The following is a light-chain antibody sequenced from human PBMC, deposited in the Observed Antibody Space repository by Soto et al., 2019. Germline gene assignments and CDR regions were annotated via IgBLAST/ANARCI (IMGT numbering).Light chain of an antibody. CDR1: QNIITF. V-gene: IGKV1-39*01. Sequence: DIEMTQSPSSLSASVGDIVTINFRASQNIITFLNWYQQKPGQAPKFLIYAASSLQSGVPSRFSGRGSGTDFTLTITSLQPEDFATYFCQQGYDTPITFGQGTRLEIK. CDR3: QQGYDTPIT. CDR2: AAS. J-gene: IGKJ5*01.